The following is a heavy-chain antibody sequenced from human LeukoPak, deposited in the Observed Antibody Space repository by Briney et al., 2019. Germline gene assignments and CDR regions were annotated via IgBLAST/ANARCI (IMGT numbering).Heavy chain of an antibody. D-gene: IGHD1-26*01. Sequence: GGSLRLSCAASGFTFSTYWMTWVRHAPGKGLEWVANIKQDGSEKYYVDSVKGRFSISRDNAENSLYMQMNSLRAEDTAVYYCARDTSLTELLRGYFDYWGQGTLGTVSS. CDR2: IKQDGSEK. J-gene: IGHJ4*02. V-gene: IGHV3-7*01. CDR3: ARDTSLTELLRGYFDY. CDR1: GFTFSTYW.